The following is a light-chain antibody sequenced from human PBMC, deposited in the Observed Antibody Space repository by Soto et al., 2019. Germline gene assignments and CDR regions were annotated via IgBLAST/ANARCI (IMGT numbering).Light chain of an antibody. J-gene: IGKJ1*01. CDR2: GAS. CDR1: QSVSSY. CDR3: QQYNNWPRT. V-gene: IGKV3-15*01. Sequence: EIVMTQSPATLSVSLGERATLSCRASQSVSSYLAWYQQKPGQAPRLLIYGASTRATGIPARFSGSGSGTEFTLTISSLQSEDFAVYYCQQYNNWPRTFGQGTKVEIK.